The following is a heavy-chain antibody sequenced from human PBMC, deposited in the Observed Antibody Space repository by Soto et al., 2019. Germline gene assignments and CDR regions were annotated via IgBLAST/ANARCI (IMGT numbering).Heavy chain of an antibody. V-gene: IGHV3-74*01. CDR3: ARVGGGYDSRLGHYYYGMDV. CDR2: INSDGSST. CDR1: GFTFSSYW. Sequence: GGSLRLSCAASGFTFSSYWMHWVHQAPGKGLVWVSRINSDGSSTSYADSVKGRFTISRDNAKNTLYLQMNSLRAEDTAVYYCARVGGGYDSRLGHYYYGMDVWGQGTTVTVSS. D-gene: IGHD5-12*01. J-gene: IGHJ6*02.